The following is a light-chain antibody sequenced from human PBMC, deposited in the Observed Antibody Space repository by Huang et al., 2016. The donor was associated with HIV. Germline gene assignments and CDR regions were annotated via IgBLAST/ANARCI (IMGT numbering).Light chain of an antibody. Sequence: DIQMTQSPSSLSASVGDRVTITCRASHNVNTFLNWYQQTPGKAPKLLSYGASTLQSGVPSRFSGSGSATYFTLTIISLRPEDFATYFCQQSYSSPYTFGQGTKLEIK. CDR2: GAS. CDR1: HNVNTF. CDR3: QQSYSSPYT. J-gene: IGKJ2*01. V-gene: IGKV1-39*01.